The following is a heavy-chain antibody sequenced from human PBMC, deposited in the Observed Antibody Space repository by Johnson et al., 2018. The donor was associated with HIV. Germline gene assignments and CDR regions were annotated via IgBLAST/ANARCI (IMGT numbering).Heavy chain of an antibody. V-gene: IGHV3-30*02. J-gene: IGHJ3*02. CDR3: AKESAQGAFDI. CDR1: GFTFSSYG. Sequence: VQLVESGGGVVQPGGSLRLSCAASGFTFSSYGMHWVRQAPGKGLEWVAVIWYDGSNKYYADSVKGRFTISRDNSKNTLYLQMNSLRAEDTAVYYCAKESAQGAFDIWGQGTMVTVSS. CDR2: IWYDGSNK.